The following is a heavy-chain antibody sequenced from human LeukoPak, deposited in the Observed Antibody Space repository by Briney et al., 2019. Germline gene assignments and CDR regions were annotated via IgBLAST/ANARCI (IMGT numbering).Heavy chain of an antibody. CDR2: INPNSGGT. V-gene: IGHV1-2*04. CDR3: ARDGYCSSTSCYYGMDV. Sequence: ASVKVSCKASGYTFTSYAMNWVRQAPGQGLEWMGWINPNSGGTNYAQKFQGWVTMTRDTSISTAYMELSRLRSDDTAVYYCARDGYCSSTSCYYGMDVWGQGTTVTVSS. D-gene: IGHD2-2*03. CDR1: GYTFTSYA. J-gene: IGHJ6*02.